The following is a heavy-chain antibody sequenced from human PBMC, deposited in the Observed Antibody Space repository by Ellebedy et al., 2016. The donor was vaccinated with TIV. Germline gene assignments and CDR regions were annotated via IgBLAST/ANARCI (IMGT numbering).Heavy chain of an antibody. Sequence: SETLSLXCTVSGGSISSYYWSWIRQPPGKGLEWIGYIYYSGSTNYNPSLKSRVTISVDTSKNQFSLKLSSVTAADTAVYYCAREGRLPRGSGCFDYWGQGTLVTVSS. J-gene: IGHJ4*02. CDR2: IYYSGST. V-gene: IGHV4-59*01. D-gene: IGHD3-22*01. CDR3: AREGRLPRGSGCFDY. CDR1: GGSISSYY.